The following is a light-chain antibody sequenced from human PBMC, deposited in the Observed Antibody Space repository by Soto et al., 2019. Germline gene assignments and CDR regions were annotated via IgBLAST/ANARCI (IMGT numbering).Light chain of an antibody. CDR3: SSYTGSSTPCV. V-gene: IGLV2-14*01. CDR1: SSDVGGYNY. J-gene: IGLJ1*01. Sequence: QSALTQPASVSGSPGQSITISCTGTSSDVGGYNYVSWYQQHPGKAPKLMIYEVSNRPSGVSNRFSGSKSGNTASLTISGLQAEDEADYYCSSYTGSSTPCVFGTGTKVTVL. CDR2: EVS.